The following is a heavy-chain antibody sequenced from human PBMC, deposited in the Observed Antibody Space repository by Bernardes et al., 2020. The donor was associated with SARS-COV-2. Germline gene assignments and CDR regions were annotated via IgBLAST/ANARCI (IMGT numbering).Heavy chain of an antibody. CDR2: ISGSGGST. CDR3: AKDLGTMIVVVTYYFDY. Sequence: GGSLRLSCAASGFTFSSYAMSWVRQAPGKGLEWVSAISGSGGSTYYADSVKGRFTISRDNSKNTLYLQMNSLRAEDTAVYYCAKDLGTMIVVVTYYFDYWGQGTLVTVSS. CDR1: GFTFSSYA. V-gene: IGHV3-23*01. J-gene: IGHJ4*02. D-gene: IGHD3-22*01.